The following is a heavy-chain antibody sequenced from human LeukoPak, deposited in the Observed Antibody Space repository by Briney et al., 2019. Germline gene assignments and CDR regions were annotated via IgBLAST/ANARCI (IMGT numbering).Heavy chain of an antibody. CDR3: VRIPNSANFPNWFDP. Sequence: GGSLRLSCAASGFTFSSSTMNWVRRAPGKGLEWVSSIGSSSDYVYYADSVKGRFTISRDNAKNSLYLQMNSLRAEDTAVYYCVRIPNSANFPNWFDPWGQGTLVTVSS. J-gene: IGHJ5*02. V-gene: IGHV3-21*01. D-gene: IGHD4/OR15-4a*01. CDR1: GFTFSSST. CDR2: IGSSSDYV.